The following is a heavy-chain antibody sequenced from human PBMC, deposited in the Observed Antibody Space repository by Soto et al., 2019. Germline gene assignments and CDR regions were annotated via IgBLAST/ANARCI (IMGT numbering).Heavy chain of an antibody. Sequence: VPLLESGGGLVQPGRSLRLSCAASGFTFSSYAMNWVRQAPGKGGEWVSAMSGTGGSTYYADSVQGRFTISRDNSKNTLYLQMNSLRVEDTAVFYCAKAGFSGGWSPSSFDYWGQGTLVTVSS. CDR3: AKAGFSGGWSPSSFDY. CDR2: MSGTGGST. D-gene: IGHD6-19*01. CDR1: GFTFSSYA. V-gene: IGHV3-23*01. J-gene: IGHJ4*02.